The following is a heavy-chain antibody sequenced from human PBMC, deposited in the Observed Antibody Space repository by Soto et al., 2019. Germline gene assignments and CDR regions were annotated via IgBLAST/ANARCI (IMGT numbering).Heavy chain of an antibody. CDR1: GYTFTSYG. Sequence: GASVKVSCKASGYTFTSYGISWVRQAPGQGLEWMVWISVYNGNTNYAQKLQGRVTLTTDTSTSTAYMELRSLRSDDTAVYYCARESDGSEWEGYYFDYWGQGTLVTVSS. J-gene: IGHJ4*02. CDR2: ISVYNGNT. V-gene: IGHV1-18*01. D-gene: IGHD1-26*01. CDR3: ARESDGSEWEGYYFDY.